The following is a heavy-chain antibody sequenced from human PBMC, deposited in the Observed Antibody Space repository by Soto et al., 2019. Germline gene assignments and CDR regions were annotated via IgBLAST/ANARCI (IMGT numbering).Heavy chain of an antibody. Sequence: EEQLVESGGGLVQPGGSLRLSCAASGFTISSNYMSWVRQAPGEGLEWVSVIYAGGSIYYADSVKGRFTISRDNSKNTLYLQLNSLTVEDTAVYYCARGEHDSFDIWGQGTMVTVSS. CDR1: GFTISSNY. V-gene: IGHV3-66*01. D-gene: IGHD1-1*01. J-gene: IGHJ3*02. CDR3: ARGEHDSFDI. CDR2: IYAGGSI.